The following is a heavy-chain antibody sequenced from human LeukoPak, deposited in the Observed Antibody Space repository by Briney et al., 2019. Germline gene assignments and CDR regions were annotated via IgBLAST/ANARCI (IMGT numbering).Heavy chain of an antibody. J-gene: IGHJ4*02. CDR1: GYSISTAYY. D-gene: IGHD1-1*01. CDR3: ASRVITNPW. CDR2: IYRTGNT. Sequence: KPSETLSLNCAVSGYSISTAYYWGWIRQPPGKGLEWIGSIYRTGNTHYNPSLKDRVTLSVDTSKNQFSLNLNSVTAADTAVYYCASRVITNPWWGRGTLVTVSS. V-gene: IGHV4-38-2*01.